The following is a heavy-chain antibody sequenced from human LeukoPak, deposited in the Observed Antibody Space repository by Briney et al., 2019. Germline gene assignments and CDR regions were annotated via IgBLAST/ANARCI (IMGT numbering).Heavy chain of an antibody. CDR2: SYTSGST. Sequence: SETLSLTCTVSGCSISSGSYYWSWLRQPAGKGLEWIGRSYTSGSTNYNPSLKSRVTISVDTSKNQFSLKLSSVTAADTAVYYCARDWLGYSYGTFDIWGQGTMVTVSS. D-gene: IGHD5-18*01. V-gene: IGHV4-61*02. CDR1: GCSISSGSYY. CDR3: ARDWLGYSYGTFDI. J-gene: IGHJ3*02.